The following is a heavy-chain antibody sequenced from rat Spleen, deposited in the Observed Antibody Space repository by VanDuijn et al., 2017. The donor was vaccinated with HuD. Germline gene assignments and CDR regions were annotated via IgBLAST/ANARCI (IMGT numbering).Heavy chain of an antibody. CDR1: GFTFSSFP. V-gene: IGHV5S10*01. J-gene: IGHJ2*01. Sequence: EVQLVESGGGLVQPGRSLKLSCAASGFTFSSFPMAWVRQAPKEGLEWVATIVYDGSRTYFRDSVKGRFTLSRDNTESTLYLQMDSLRSEDTATYYCATQSIIRVPLFDYWGQGVMVTVSS. D-gene: IGHD4-3*01. CDR3: ATQSIIRVPLFDY. CDR2: IVYDGSRT.